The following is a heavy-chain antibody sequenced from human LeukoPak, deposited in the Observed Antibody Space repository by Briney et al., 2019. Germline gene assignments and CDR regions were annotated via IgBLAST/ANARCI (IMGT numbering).Heavy chain of an antibody. CDR3: ARVLAAAGYYYYYYMDV. J-gene: IGHJ6*03. CDR1: GGSISSSSYY. CDR2: IYYSGST. Sequence: SETLSLTCTVSGGSISSSSYYWGWIRQPPGKGLEWIGSIYYSGSTYYNPSLKSRVTISVGTSKNQFSLKLSSVTAADTAVYYCARVLAAAGYYYYYYMDVWGKGTTVTVSS. D-gene: IGHD6-13*01. V-gene: IGHV4-39*07.